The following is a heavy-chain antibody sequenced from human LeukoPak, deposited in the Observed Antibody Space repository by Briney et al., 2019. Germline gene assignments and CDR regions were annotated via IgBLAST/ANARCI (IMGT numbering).Heavy chain of an antibody. Sequence: SETLSLTCTVSGGSISSYYWSWIRQPPGKGLEWIGYIYYSGSTNYNPPLKSRVTISVDTSKNQFSLKLSSVTAADTAVYYCASGIVGATDDAFDIWGQGTMVTVSS. CDR3: ASGIVGATDDAFDI. CDR2: IYYSGST. J-gene: IGHJ3*02. CDR1: GGSISSYY. D-gene: IGHD1-26*01. V-gene: IGHV4-59*01.